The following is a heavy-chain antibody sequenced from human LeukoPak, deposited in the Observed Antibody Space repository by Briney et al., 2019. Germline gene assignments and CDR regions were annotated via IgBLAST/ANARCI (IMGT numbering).Heavy chain of an antibody. CDR3: ARGRLYYYGWGNRSGGYWFDP. J-gene: IGHJ5*02. Sequence: SETLSLTCAVYAGSFSGYYWSWIRQPPGKGLEGMGEINHSGSTNYNPSLNRRVTISVDTSKNQSSLKLRSVPAADTAVYYCARGRLYYYGWGNRSGGYWFDPWGQGNLVTVSS. CDR1: AGSFSGYY. CDR2: INHSGST. D-gene: IGHD3-10*01. V-gene: IGHV4-34*01.